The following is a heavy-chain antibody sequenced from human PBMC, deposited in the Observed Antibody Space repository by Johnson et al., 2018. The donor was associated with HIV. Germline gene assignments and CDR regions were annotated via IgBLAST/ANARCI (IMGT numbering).Heavy chain of an antibody. CDR3: AKGMGLSIGELSDAFHF. CDR1: GFTFSSYG. J-gene: IGHJ3*01. V-gene: IGHV3-30*02. Sequence: QVQLVESGGGVVQPGGSLRLSCAASGFTFSSYGMHWVRQAPGKGLEWVAFIRYAGSNKYYADSVTGRFTISRDNSKNTLYLQMNSLRPEDTAVYYCAKGMGLSIGELSDAFHFWGLGTVVTVSS. D-gene: IGHD3-10*01. CDR2: IRYAGSNK.